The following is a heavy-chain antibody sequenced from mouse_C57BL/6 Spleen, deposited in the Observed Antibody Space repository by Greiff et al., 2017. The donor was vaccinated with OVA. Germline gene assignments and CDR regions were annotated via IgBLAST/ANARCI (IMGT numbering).Heavy chain of an antibody. CDR3: ARSPSIYYDYDGFAY. CDR1: GYAFSSSW. Sequence: LKESGPELVKPGASVKISCKASGYAFSSSWMNWVKQRPGKGLEWIGRIYPGDGDTNYNGKFKGKATLTADKSSSTAYMQLSSLTSEDSAVYFCARSPSIYYDYDGFAYWGQGTLVTVSA. CDR2: IYPGDGDT. V-gene: IGHV1-82*01. J-gene: IGHJ3*01. D-gene: IGHD2-4*01.